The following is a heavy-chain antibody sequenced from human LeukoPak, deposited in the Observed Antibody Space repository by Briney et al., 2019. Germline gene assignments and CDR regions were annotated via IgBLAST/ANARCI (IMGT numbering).Heavy chain of an antibody. D-gene: IGHD2-15*01. CDR2: IYSGGST. V-gene: IGHV3-53*01. Sequence: PGGSLRLSCAASGFTFSNYVMSWVRQAPGKGLEWVSVIYSGGSTYYADSVKGRFTISRDNSKNRLYLQMNSLRAEDTAVYYCARAPDGGSCQGAFDIWGQGTMVTVSS. CDR3: ARAPDGGSCQGAFDI. CDR1: GFTFSNYV. J-gene: IGHJ3*02.